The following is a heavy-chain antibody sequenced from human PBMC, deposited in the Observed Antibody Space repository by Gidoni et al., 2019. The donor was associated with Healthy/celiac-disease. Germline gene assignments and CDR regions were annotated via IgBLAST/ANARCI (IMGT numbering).Heavy chain of an antibody. CDR3: ARDGGDDYSNFLDY. J-gene: IGHJ4*02. D-gene: IGHD4-4*01. CDR2: IYYSGST. Sequence: QVQLQESGPGLVKPSETLSLPCTVSGGSIISYYWSWIRQPPWKGLEWIGYIYYSGSTNYNPSLKSRFTRSVDTSKNQFSLKLSAVTAADTAVYYCARDGGDDYSNFLDYWGQGTLVTVSS. V-gene: IGHV4-59*01. CDR1: GGSIISYY.